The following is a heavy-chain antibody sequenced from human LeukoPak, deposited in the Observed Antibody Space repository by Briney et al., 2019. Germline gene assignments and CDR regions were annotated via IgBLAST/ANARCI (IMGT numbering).Heavy chain of an antibody. Sequence: ASVTVSCTASGYTFNNYYMYWVRQAPGQGLGWMGMINPSGGGTSYAQKFQGRVTMTRDTSTRTVYMEVSSLKPEDTAVYFCARQGAYSSAIGMGYWGQGTLVTVSS. CDR1: GYTFNNYY. J-gene: IGHJ4*02. CDR2: INPSGGGT. CDR3: ARQGAYSSAIGMGY. V-gene: IGHV1-46*02. D-gene: IGHD6-19*01.